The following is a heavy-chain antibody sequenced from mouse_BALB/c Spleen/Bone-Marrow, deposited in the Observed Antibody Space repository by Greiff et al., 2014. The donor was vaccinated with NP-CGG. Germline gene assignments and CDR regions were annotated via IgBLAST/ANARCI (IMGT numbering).Heavy chain of an antibody. D-gene: IGHD2-14*01. Sequence: EVQLVESGGGLEKPGGSLKLSCAASGFTFSDYYMYWVRQTPEKRLEWVATISDGGSYTYYPDSVKGRFTISRDIAKNNLYLQMSSLKSEDTAMYYCARDRGVQGYAMDYWGQGTSVTVSS. V-gene: IGHV5-4*02. J-gene: IGHJ4*01. CDR3: ARDRGVQGYAMDY. CDR1: GFTFSDYY. CDR2: ISDGGSYT.